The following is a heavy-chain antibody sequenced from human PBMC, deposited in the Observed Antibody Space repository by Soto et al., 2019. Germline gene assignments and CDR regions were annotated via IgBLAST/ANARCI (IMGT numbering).Heavy chain of an antibody. Sequence: GGSLRLSCAASGFTFSNAWMNWVRQAPGKGLEWVGRIKSKSYGGATDYAAPVKGRFSISRVNSKNTLYMQMNSLKMEDTAVYYCTASQYDSSGDWAFDIWGLGTMVTVSS. CDR1: GFTFSNAW. CDR2: IKSKSYGGAT. V-gene: IGHV3-15*07. J-gene: IGHJ3*02. CDR3: TASQYDSSGDWAFDI. D-gene: IGHD3-22*01.